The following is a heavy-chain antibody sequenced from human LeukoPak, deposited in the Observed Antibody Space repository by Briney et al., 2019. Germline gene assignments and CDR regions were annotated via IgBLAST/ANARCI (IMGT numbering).Heavy chain of an antibody. Sequence: PGGSLRLSCAASGFTFSSYWMSWVRQAPGKGLEWVANIKQDGSEKYYVDSVKGRFTISRDNAKNSLYLQMNSLRAEDTAVYYCVRDRGYSYGSIDYWGQGTLVTVSS. J-gene: IGHJ4*02. D-gene: IGHD5-18*01. V-gene: IGHV3-7*01. CDR2: IKQDGSEK. CDR1: GFTFSSYW. CDR3: VRDRGYSYGSIDY.